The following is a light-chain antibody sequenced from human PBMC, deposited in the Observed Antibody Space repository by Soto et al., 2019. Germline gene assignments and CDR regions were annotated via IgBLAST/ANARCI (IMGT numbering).Light chain of an antibody. V-gene: IGKV3-20*01. CDR2: GAS. Sequence: EIVLPQSPGTLSLSPGERATLSCRASQSVSSSYLAWYQQKPGQAPRLLISGASGRATGIPVRFSSGGSETDFTLTISRLEPEDFAVYYCQHYGTSWWTFGQGTKVDIK. CDR3: QHYGTSWWT. J-gene: IGKJ1*01. CDR1: QSVSSSY.